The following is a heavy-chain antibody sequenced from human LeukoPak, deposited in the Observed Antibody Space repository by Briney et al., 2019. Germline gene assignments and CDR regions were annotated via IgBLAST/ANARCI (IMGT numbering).Heavy chain of an antibody. CDR3: ARRRGSSSHGNKFDY. J-gene: IGHJ4*02. D-gene: IGHD6-13*01. V-gene: IGHV4-34*01. CDR1: GGSFSGYY. CDR2: INHSGST. Sequence: KPSETLSLTCAVYGGSFSGYYWSWIRQPPGKGLEWIGEINHSGSTNYNPSLKSRVTISVDTSKNQFSLKLSSVTAADTAVYYCARRRGSSSHGNKFDYGGQGTLVTVSS.